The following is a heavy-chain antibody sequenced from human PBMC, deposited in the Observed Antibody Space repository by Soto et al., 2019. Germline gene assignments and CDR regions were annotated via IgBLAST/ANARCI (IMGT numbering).Heavy chain of an antibody. D-gene: IGHD1-26*01. CDR2: IIPIFGTA. Sequence: QVQLVQSGAEVKKPGSSVKVSCKASGGTFSSYAISWVRQAPGQGLEWMGGIIPIFGTANYAQKFQGRVTITADESTSTGYMELSSLRSEDTAVYYCARAPDVVGARVGYYYYGMDVWGQGTTVTVAS. V-gene: IGHV1-69*01. J-gene: IGHJ6*02. CDR3: ARAPDVVGARVGYYYYGMDV. CDR1: GGTFSSYA.